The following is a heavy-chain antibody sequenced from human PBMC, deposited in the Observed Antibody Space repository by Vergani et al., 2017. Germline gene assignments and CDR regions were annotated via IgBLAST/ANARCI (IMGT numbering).Heavy chain of an antibody. CDR3: AGAFRLGTSRIDWFDP. D-gene: IGHD3-9*01. Sequence: QVQLVQSGAEVKKPGSSVKVSCKACGGTFSSYAISWVRQAPGQGLEWMGRLIPIFGTANYAQKFQGRVTITADKSTSTAYMELGSLRSEDTDVYDWAGAFRLGTSRIDWFDPWGQGTLVTVSS. J-gene: IGHJ5*02. CDR2: LIPIFGTA. V-gene: IGHV1-69*14. CDR1: GGTFSSYA.